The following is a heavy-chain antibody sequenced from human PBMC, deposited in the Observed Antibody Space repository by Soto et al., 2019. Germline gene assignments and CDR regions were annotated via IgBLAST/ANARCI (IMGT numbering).Heavy chain of an antibody. Sequence: SVKVSCKASGGTFSSYAISWVRQAPGQGLEWMGGIIPIFGTANYAQKFQGRVTITADESTSTAYMELSSLRSEDTAVYYCAGSSTSCYLCPQLDYWGQGTLVTGSS. V-gene: IGHV1-69*13. CDR2: IIPIFGTA. CDR3: AGSSTSCYLCPQLDY. J-gene: IGHJ4*02. D-gene: IGHD2-2*01. CDR1: GGTFSSYA.